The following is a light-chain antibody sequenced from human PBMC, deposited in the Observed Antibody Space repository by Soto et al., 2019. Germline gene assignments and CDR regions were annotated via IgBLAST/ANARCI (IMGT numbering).Light chain of an antibody. CDR1: QGISTY. CDR2: AAS. J-gene: IGKJ1*01. CDR3: QQLITYPLT. Sequence: DIQLTQSPSFLAASVGDRFTMTCRASQGISTYLAWYQQKPGNAPKLLIYAASTLQSGVPSRFSGSGSGTEFALAISSMQPRDFATYYCQQLITYPLTFGQGTKVDIK. V-gene: IGKV1-9*01.